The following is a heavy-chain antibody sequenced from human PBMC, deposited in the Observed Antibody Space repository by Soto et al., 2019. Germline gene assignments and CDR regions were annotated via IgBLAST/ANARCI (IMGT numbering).Heavy chain of an antibody. J-gene: IGHJ4*02. V-gene: IGHV4-31*03. CDR3: ARTTFYDIFTAYYSLFDY. CDR1: GGSISSGSFY. CDR2: ISDSGSS. D-gene: IGHD3-9*01. Sequence: QVQLQESGPGLVKPSQTLTLTCTVSGGSISSGSFYWSWIRQHPGKGLEWIGHISDSGSSYYNPSLASRVTISVATSKNQFSLKLSAVTAADTAVYFCARTTFYDIFTAYYSLFDYWGQGTLVTVSS.